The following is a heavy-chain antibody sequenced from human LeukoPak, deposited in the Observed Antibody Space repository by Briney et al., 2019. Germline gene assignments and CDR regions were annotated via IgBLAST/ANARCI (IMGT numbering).Heavy chain of an antibody. D-gene: IGHD5-24*01. CDR2: ISGSGSGGST. V-gene: IGHV3-23*01. CDR3: AKSGYNRFDY. Sequence: GGSLRLSCAASGFNFGSSAMSWVRQAPGKGLEWVSSISGSGSGGSTYYADSVKGRFTISRDNSKNTLYLQMNSLIAEDTAVYYCAKSGYNRFDYWGQGTRVTVSS. J-gene: IGHJ4*02. CDR1: GFNFGSSA.